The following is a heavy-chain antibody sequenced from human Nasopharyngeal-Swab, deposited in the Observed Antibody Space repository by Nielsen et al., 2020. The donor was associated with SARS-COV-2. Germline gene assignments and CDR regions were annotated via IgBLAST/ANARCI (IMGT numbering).Heavy chain of an antibody. CDR3: ARDFMVARGAYYYYGMDV. V-gene: IGHV4-4*02. CDR1: GGSISSSNW. Sequence: SETLSLTCAVSGGSISSSNWCSWVRQPPGKGLEWIGEIYHSGSTNYNPSLKSRVTISVDKSKNQFSLKLSSVTAADTAVYYVARDFMVARGAYYYYGMDVWGQGTTVTVSS. D-gene: IGHD5-12*01. J-gene: IGHJ6*02. CDR2: IYHSGST.